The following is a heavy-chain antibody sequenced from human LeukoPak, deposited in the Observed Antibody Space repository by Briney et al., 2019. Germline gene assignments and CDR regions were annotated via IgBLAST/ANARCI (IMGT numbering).Heavy chain of an antibody. Sequence: GGSLRLSCAASGFTFSSYGMSWVRQAPGKGLKWVSAISGSGGSTYYADSVKGRFTISRDNSKNTLYLQMNSLRAEDTAVYYCARGRYLTTSGGAAAGFLDYWGQGSLVTVST. CDR2: ISGSGGST. CDR3: ARGRYLTTSGGAAAGFLDY. J-gene: IGHJ4*02. V-gene: IGHV3-23*01. D-gene: IGHD6-13*01. CDR1: GFTFSSYG.